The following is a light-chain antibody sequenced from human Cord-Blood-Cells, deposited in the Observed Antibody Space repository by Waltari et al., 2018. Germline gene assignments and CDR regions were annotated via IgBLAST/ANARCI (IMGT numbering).Light chain of an antibody. V-gene: IGKV1-39*01. CDR2: AAS. CDR1: QSISSY. J-gene: IGKJ4*02. CDR3: QQSYSTPLT. Sequence: DIQMTQSPSSLSASVGDRVTITCRASQSISSYLNWYQQKPGKAPKVLIYAASSLQSGVPSRFSGSGSGTDFSFTIRSMQPEDFATYYCQQSYSTPLTFGGGTKVEIK.